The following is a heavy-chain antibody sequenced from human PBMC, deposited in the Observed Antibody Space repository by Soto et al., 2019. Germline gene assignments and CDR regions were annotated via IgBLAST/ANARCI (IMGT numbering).Heavy chain of an antibody. CDR1: GGSFSGYF. CDR3: ARDLKQPSDY. V-gene: IGHV4-34*01. D-gene: IGHD6-13*01. Sequence: SETLSLTCAVYGGSFSGYFWSWIRQPPGKGLEWIGEINHSGSTNYNPSLKSRVTISVDTSKNQFSLKLSSVTAADTAVYYCARDLKQPSDYWGQGTLVTVSS. CDR2: INHSGST. J-gene: IGHJ4*02.